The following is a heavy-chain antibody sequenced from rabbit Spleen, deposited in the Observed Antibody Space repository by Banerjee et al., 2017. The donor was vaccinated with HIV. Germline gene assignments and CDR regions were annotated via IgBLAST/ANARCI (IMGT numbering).Heavy chain of an antibody. J-gene: IGHJ6*01. CDR2: IAAGVSGTT. V-gene: IGHV1S45*01. CDR3: ARDSGSSFSSYGMDL. CDR1: GFSFSFSNY. Sequence: QEQLVESGGGLVQPEGSLTLTCTASGFSFSFSNYLCWVRQPPGKGPEWIACIAAGVSGTTYYATWAKGRFTISKTSSTTVTLQMTSLTAADTATYFCARDSGSSFSSYGMDLWGPGTLVTVS. D-gene: IGHD8-1*01.